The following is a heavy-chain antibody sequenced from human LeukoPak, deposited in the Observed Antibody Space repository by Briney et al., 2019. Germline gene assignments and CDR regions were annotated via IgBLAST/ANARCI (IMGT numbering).Heavy chain of an antibody. CDR2: ISGSSSYI. D-gene: IGHD1-26*01. V-gene: IGHV3-21*05. J-gene: IGHJ3*02. CDR1: GFTFSSYS. CDR3: ARRPVWDLDAFDI. Sequence: AGSLTLTCAASGFTFSSYSWNWIRQPPGRGLEWVGYISGSSSYIYYADSVKGRFTISRDNAKNSLYLQMNSLRAEDTAVYYCARRPVWDLDAFDIWGQGTMVTVSS.